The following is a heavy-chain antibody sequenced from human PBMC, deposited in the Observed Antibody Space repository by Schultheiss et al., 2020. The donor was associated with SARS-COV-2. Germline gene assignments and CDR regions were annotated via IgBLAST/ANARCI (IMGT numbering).Heavy chain of an antibody. V-gene: IGHV3-23*01. D-gene: IGHD6-19*01. CDR2: ISGSGDST. CDR3: AKGHSSGWDGYFDY. Sequence: GGSLRLSCAASGFTFSSYAMSWVRQAPGKGLEWVSVISGSGDSTYYADSVKGRFTVSRDNSKNTRYLQMNSLRAEDTAVYYCAKGHSSGWDGYFDYWGQGTLVTVSS. CDR1: GFTFSSYA. J-gene: IGHJ4*02.